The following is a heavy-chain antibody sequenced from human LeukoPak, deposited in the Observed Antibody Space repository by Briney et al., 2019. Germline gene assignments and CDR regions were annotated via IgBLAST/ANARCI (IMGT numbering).Heavy chain of an antibody. CDR3: ARDPPHLSSGILPDH. CDR2: NSSRSNYL. Sequence: GGSLRLSCAASGFTFSSYSMKWVRQAPGKGLEGVSSNSSRSNYLLHADSVKARFTISRDNAKNALYLQMNSLRAEDTSVYFCARDPPHLSSGILPDHWGQGTLVTVST. CDR1: GFTFSSYS. D-gene: IGHD6-19*01. J-gene: IGHJ4*02. V-gene: IGHV3-21*01.